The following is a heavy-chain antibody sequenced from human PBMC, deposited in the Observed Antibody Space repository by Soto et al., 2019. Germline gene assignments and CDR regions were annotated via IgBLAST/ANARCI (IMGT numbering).Heavy chain of an antibody. V-gene: IGHV1-3*01. D-gene: IGHD1-1*01. Sequence: GASVKVSCKACGYTFSTYAMHWVRQAPGQSLEWMGWINGGTGQTRYSQRFQDRVTITRDTSAKTTYMDLTSLRSEDTAVYYCARGKGMEENYYYYGMDIWGQGTTVTVSS. CDR1: GYTFSTYA. J-gene: IGHJ6*02. CDR3: ARGKGMEENYYYYGMDI. CDR2: INGGTGQT.